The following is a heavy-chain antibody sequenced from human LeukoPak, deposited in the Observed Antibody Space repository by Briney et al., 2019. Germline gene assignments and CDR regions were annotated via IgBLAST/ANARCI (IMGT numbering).Heavy chain of an antibody. Sequence: PGGSLRLSCAPSGFTFTDAWMSWVRQAPGKGLEWVAVISYDGSNKYYADSVKGRFTISRDNSKNTLYLQMNSLRAEDTAVYYCARDWEFSPAHSLNWFDPWGQGTLVTVSS. CDR2: ISYDGSNK. D-gene: IGHD3-10*01. V-gene: IGHV3-30*03. CDR1: GFTFTDAW. J-gene: IGHJ5*02. CDR3: ARDWEFSPAHSLNWFDP.